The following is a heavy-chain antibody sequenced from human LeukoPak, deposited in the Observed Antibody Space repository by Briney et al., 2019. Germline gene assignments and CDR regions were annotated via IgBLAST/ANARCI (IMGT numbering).Heavy chain of an antibody. Sequence: PGGSLRLSCAASGFTFGDYAMHWVRQAPGKGLEWVSGISWNSDNIGYVDSVKGRFTISRDNAKNSLYLQMNSLRVEDMALYYCAKDRHYGSGRYYPTYFDSWGQGTLVPGSS. CDR3: AKDRHYGSGRYYPTYFDS. CDR1: GFTFGDYA. CDR2: ISWNSDNI. D-gene: IGHD3-10*01. V-gene: IGHV3-9*03. J-gene: IGHJ4*02.